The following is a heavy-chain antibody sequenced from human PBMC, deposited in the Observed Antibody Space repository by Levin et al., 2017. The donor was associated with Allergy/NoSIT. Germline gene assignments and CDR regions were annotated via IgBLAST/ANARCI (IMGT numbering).Heavy chain of an antibody. V-gene: IGHV1-18*01. J-gene: IGHJ4*02. CDR2: SSAYNGNT. CDR1: GYTFTSFG. D-gene: IGHD3/OR15-3a*01. CDR3: TRDLGEDTSMIFFDF. Sequence: PGESLKISCKASGYTFTSFGISWVRQAPGQGLEWMGWSSAYNGNTNYGQKLQGRVTMTTDTSTSTAYMELRSLRSDDTAVYFCTRDLGEDTSMIFFDFWGQGTRVTVSS.